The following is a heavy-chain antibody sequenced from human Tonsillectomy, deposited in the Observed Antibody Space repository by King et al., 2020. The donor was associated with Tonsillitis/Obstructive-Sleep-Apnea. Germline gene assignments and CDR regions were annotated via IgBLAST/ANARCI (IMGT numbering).Heavy chain of an antibody. CDR2: IKQDGSEK. CDR1: GFTFSSYW. CDR3: ARVRAGGGSPHYFDY. D-gene: IGHD2-15*01. J-gene: IGHJ4*02. Sequence: VQLVESGGGLVQPGGSLRLSCAASGFTFSSYWMSWVRQAPGKGLEWVANIKQDGSEKYYVDSVKGRFTISRDNAKNSLYLQMNSLRAEDTAVYYCARVRAGGGSPHYFDYWGQGTLVTVSS. V-gene: IGHV3-7*01.